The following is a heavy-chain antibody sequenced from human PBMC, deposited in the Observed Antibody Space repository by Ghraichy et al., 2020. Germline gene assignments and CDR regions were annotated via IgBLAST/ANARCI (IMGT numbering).Heavy chain of an antibody. D-gene: IGHD2-2*01. V-gene: IGHV1-8*01. CDR3: ARGRGYCSSTSCSTYYYYYGMDV. Sequence: ALVKVSCKASGYTFTSYDINWVRQATGQGLEWMGWMNPNSGNTGYAQKFQGRVTMTRNTSISTAYMELSSLRSEDTAVYYCARGRGYCSSTSCSTYYYYYGMDVWGQGTTVTVSS. CDR1: GYTFTSYD. J-gene: IGHJ6*02. CDR2: MNPNSGNT.